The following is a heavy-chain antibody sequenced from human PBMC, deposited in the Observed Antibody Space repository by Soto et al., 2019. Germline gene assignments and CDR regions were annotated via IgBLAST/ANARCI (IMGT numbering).Heavy chain of an antibody. J-gene: IGHJ6*02. D-gene: IGHD2-15*01. CDR1: GYTFTGYY. Sequence: ASVKVSCKASGYTFTGYYMHWVRQAPGQGLEWMGWINPNSGGTNYAQKFQGCVTMTRDTSISTAYMELSRLRSDDTAVYYCAIALLGSGGYYYYYGMDVWGQGTTVTVSS. CDR2: INPNSGGT. CDR3: AIALLGSGGYYYYYGMDV. V-gene: IGHV1-2*04.